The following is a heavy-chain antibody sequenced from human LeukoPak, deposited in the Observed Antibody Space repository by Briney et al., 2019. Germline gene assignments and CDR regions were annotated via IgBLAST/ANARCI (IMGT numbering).Heavy chain of an antibody. CDR1: GFTFSSYA. J-gene: IGHJ4*02. CDR2: ISGSGGST. CDR3: AKVGGDSYGFGPFDY. V-gene: IGHV3-23*01. D-gene: IGHD5-18*01. Sequence: PSGGSLRLSCAASGFTFSSYAMSWGRQAPGKGLECVSAISGSGGSTYYADSVKGRFTISRDNSKNTLYLQMNSLRDEDTAVYYCAKVGGDSYGFGPFDYWGQGTLVTVSS.